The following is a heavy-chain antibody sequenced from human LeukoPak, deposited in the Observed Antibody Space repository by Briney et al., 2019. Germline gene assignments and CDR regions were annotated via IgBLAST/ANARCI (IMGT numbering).Heavy chain of an antibody. CDR2: TSYSGST. CDR1: GGSISNSY. V-gene: IGHV4-59*08. Sequence: SETLSLTCTVSGGSISNSYWSWVRQPPGKGLEWIWYTSYSGSTNYNPSPKSRVTMSVDTSTDQFSLRLIFVTAADTAVYYCARTVSGDYYGMDVWGQGTTVTVSS. D-gene: IGHD1-26*01. J-gene: IGHJ6*02. CDR3: ARTVSGDYYGMDV.